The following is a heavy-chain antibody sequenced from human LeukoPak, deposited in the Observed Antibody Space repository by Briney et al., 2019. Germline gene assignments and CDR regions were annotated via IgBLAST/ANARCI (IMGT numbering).Heavy chain of an antibody. D-gene: IGHD3-9*01. J-gene: IGHJ4*02. V-gene: IGHV1-69*13. CDR1: GGTFSSYA. CDR2: IIPIFGTA. CDR3: AREGSVLRYFDWLSI. Sequence: SVRLSCTASGGTFSSYAISWVRQAPGQGLEWMGGIIPIFGTANYAQTFQGRVTITADESTSTAYLELSSLRSEDPAVYYCAREGSVLRYFDWLSIWGQGTLVTVSS.